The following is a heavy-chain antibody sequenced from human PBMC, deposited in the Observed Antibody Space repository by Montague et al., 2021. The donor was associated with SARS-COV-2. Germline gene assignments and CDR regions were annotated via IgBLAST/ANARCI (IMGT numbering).Heavy chain of an antibody. V-gene: IGHV4-59*08. Sequence: SETLSLTCTVSGGSISSYYWSWIRQPPGKELEWIGYIYYSGSTNYNPSLKSRVTISVDTSKNQFSLKLSSVTAADTAVYYCARLEAGDCSGGSCYSSWFDPWGQGTLVIVSS. D-gene: IGHD2-15*01. CDR2: IYYSGST. CDR1: GGSISSYY. J-gene: IGHJ5*02. CDR3: ARLEAGDCSGGSCYSSWFDP.